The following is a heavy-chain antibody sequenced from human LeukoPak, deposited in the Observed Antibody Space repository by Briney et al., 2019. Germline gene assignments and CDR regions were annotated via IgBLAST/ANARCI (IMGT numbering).Heavy chain of an antibody. Sequence: GSLRHSCAASGFTFSSYAMHWVRQAPGKGLEYVSAISSNGGSTYYANSVKGRFTISRDNSKNTLYLQMGSLRAEDMAVYYCARVVEMATIDYWGQGTLVTVSS. D-gene: IGHD5-24*01. CDR3: ARVVEMATIDY. CDR1: GFTFSSYA. J-gene: IGHJ4*02. V-gene: IGHV3-64*01. CDR2: ISSNGGST.